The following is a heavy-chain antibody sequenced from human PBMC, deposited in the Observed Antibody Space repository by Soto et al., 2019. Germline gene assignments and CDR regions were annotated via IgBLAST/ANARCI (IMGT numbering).Heavy chain of an antibody. CDR1: GASISSRSCY. V-gene: IGHV4-39*01. J-gene: IGHJ4*03. CDR3: GRQRTSVVTQGYFDV. CDR2: IYYSGST. Sequence: SETLSLTCTVTGASISSRSCYWGRIRQTDGKGLEWIRSIYYSGSTYKNPSPGSRVTMSIDTSKDQFTLKLKSVTAADTARSFCGRQRTSVVTQGYFDVWGPGSLVTVSS. D-gene: IGHD2-21*02.